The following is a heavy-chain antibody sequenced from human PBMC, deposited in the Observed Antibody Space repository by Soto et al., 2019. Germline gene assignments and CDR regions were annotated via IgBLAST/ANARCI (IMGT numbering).Heavy chain of an antibody. CDR1: GFTFSSYA. CDR2: ISGSGGST. Sequence: VLPGGSLRLSCAASGFTFSSYAMSWVRQAPGKGLEWVSAISGSGGSTYYADSVKSRFTISRDNSKNTLYLQMNSLRAEDTAVYYCARPYSSSWYTAHFDYWGQGTLVTVSS. D-gene: IGHD6-13*01. J-gene: IGHJ4*02. V-gene: IGHV3-23*01. CDR3: ARPYSSSWYTAHFDY.